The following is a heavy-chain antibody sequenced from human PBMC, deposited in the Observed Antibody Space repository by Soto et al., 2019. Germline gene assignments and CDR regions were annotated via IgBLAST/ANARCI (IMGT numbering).Heavy chain of an antibody. CDR1: GFHFSRHG. Sequence: QVQLVESGGGVVQPGRSLRLSCAASGFHFSRHGVHWVRQAPGRGLEWVAVIWSDGSKEYYADSGKGRFTISRDNSTNTVSMQMNSLRGEEAAVYYCARDQVWHRNGLNVWGQGSTVTVSS. CDR3: ARDQVWHRNGLNV. D-gene: IGHD3-16*01. V-gene: IGHV3-33*02. J-gene: IGHJ6*02. CDR2: IWSDGSKE.